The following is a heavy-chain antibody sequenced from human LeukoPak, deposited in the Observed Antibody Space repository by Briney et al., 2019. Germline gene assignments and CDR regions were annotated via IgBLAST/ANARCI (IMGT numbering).Heavy chain of an antibody. J-gene: IGHJ4*02. CDR2: IIPIFGTA. Sequence: SVKVSCKASGGAFSSYAISWVRQAPGQGLEWMGGIIPIFGTANYAQKFQGRVTITADESTSTAYMELSSLRSEDTAVYYCARISGSYRVFDYWGQGTLVTVSS. CDR3: ARISGSYRVFDY. CDR1: GGAFSSYA. D-gene: IGHD1-26*01. V-gene: IGHV1-69*13.